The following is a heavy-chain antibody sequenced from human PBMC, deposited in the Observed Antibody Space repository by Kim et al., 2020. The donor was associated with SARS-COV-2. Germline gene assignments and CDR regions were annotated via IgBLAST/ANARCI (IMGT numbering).Heavy chain of an antibody. CDR2: IIPIFGTA. J-gene: IGHJ4*02. D-gene: IGHD6-13*01. Sequence: SVKVSCKASGGTFSSYAISWVRQAPGQGLEWMGGIIPIFGTANYAQKFQGRVTITADESTSTAYMELSSLRSEDTAVYYCARTGPMYSSSWSPFDYWGQGTLVTVSS. CDR1: GGTFSSYA. V-gene: IGHV1-69*13. CDR3: ARTGPMYSSSWSPFDY.